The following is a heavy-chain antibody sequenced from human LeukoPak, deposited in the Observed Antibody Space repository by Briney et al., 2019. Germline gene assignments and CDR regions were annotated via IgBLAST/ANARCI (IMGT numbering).Heavy chain of an antibody. D-gene: IGHD3-10*01. J-gene: IGHJ4*02. V-gene: IGHV3-23*01. CDR2: ISGSGGST. Sequence: QTGGSLRLSCAASGFTFSSYAMSWVRQAPGKGLEWVSAISGSGGSTYYADSVKGRFTISRDNSKNTLYLQMNSLRAEDTAVYYCAKDREGGYYYGSGSYGDLDYWGQGTLVTVSS. CDR3: AKDREGGYYYGSGSYGDLDY. CDR1: GFTFSSYA.